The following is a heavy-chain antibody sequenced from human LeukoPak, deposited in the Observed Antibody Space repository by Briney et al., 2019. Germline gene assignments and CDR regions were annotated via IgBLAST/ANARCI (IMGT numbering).Heavy chain of an antibody. CDR1: GYTFTGYY. CDR2: INPNSGGT. CDR3: ARGEVVVIPAAIGYSSSWEFDY. Sequence: ASVKVSCKASGYTFTGYYMHWVRQAPGQGLEWMGWINPNSGGTNYAQKFQGRVTMTRDTSISTAYMELSRLRSDDTAVYYCARGEVVVIPAAIGYSSSWEFDYWGQGTLVTVSS. V-gene: IGHV1-2*02. D-gene: IGHD2-2*01. J-gene: IGHJ4*02.